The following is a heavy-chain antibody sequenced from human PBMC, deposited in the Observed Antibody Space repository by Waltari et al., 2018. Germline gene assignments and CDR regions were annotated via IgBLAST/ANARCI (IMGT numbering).Heavy chain of an antibody. Sequence: EVQLVESGGGLVQPGGSLRLSCVASGFTFTDHYMDWARQAPGQGLEWISRTKNKANSHITDYAASVKGRFIASRDDSKNSLYLQMNNLKTEDTAVYYCARDTATALDSWTQGTLVTVSA. CDR3: ARDTATALDS. CDR2: TKNKANSHIT. CDR1: GFTFTDHY. D-gene: IGHD1-1*01. V-gene: IGHV3-72*01. J-gene: IGHJ4*02.